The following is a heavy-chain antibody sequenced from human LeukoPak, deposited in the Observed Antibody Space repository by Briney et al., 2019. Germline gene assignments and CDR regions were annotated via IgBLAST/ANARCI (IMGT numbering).Heavy chain of an antibody. J-gene: IGHJ6*03. CDR2: IYYSGST. Sequence: PSETLSLTCTVSGGSISSYYWSWIRQPPGKGLEWIGYIYYSGSTNYNPSLKSRVTISVDTSKNQFSLKLSSVTAADTAVYYCARGPRGDYYYYYYMDVWGKGTTVTVSS. CDR1: GGSISSYY. CDR3: ARGPRGDYYYYYYMDV. V-gene: IGHV4-59*12. D-gene: IGHD6-25*01.